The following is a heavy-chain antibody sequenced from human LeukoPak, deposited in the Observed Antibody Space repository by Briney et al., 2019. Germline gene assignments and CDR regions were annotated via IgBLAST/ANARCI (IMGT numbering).Heavy chain of an antibody. D-gene: IGHD5-12*01. Sequence: TGGSLRLSCAASGFMVRYYGMHWVRQAPGKGLEWVAVISYDGSNKYYADSVKGRFTISRDNSKNTLYLQMNSLRAEDTAVYYCAKDWGVATIGGIFDYWGQGTLVTVSS. V-gene: IGHV3-30*18. J-gene: IGHJ4*02. CDR2: ISYDGSNK. CDR3: AKDWGVATIGGIFDY. CDR1: GFMVRYYG.